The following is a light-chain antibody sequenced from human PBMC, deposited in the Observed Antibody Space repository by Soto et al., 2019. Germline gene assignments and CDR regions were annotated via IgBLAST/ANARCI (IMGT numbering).Light chain of an antibody. Sequence: EIVLTQSPATLSLSPGNRATLSCRASQSVSGYLAWYQQKPGQAPRLLIYDASNRATGVPARFRGSGSGTDFALTIASLEPEDFAVYDCQQRSNSPSTFGGGTKVEI. CDR3: QQRSNSPST. CDR1: QSVSGY. CDR2: DAS. V-gene: IGKV3-11*01. J-gene: IGKJ4*01.